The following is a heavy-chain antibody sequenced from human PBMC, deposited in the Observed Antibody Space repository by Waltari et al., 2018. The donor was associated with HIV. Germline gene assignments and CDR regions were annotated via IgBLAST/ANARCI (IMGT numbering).Heavy chain of an antibody. CDR3: ARDRNSRGAFEI. CDR2: ISTSSSTI. D-gene: IGHD5-18*01. Sequence: EVQLVESGGGLVQPGGSLRLSCAASEFSFSTYSMSWVRQAPGKGLDWVSYISTSSSTIYYADSVKGRFTISRDNAKNSLYLQMNSLRAEDTAVYYCARDRNSRGAFEIWGQGTMVTVSS. J-gene: IGHJ3*02. CDR1: EFSFSTYS. V-gene: IGHV3-48*01.